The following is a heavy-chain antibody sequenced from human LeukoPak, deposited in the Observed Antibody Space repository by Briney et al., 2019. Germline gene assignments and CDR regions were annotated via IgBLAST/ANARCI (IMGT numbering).Heavy chain of an antibody. CDR3: ARGSGWYFY. V-gene: IGHV4-59*01. Sequence: SETLSLTCTVSGGSISSYYWSWVRQPPGKGLEWIGYIYYSGSTNYNPSLESRVTISVDTSKNQISLKLSSVTAADTAAYYCARGSGWYFYWGQGTLVTVSS. CDR1: GGSISSYY. CDR2: IYYSGST. D-gene: IGHD6-19*01. J-gene: IGHJ4*02.